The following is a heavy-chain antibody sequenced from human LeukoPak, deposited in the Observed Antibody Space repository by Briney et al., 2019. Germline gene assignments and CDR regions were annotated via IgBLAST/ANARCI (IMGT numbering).Heavy chain of an antibody. CDR2: IYYSGST. CDR3: ARQGDGYNPFDY. Sequence: SETLSLTCTVSGGSISSYYWSWIRQPTGKGLEWIGYIYYSGSTNYNPSLKSRVTISVDTSKNQFSLKLSSVTAADTAVYYCARQGDGYNPFDYWGQGTLVTVSS. D-gene: IGHD5-24*01. J-gene: IGHJ4*02. CDR1: GGSISSYY. V-gene: IGHV4-59*08.